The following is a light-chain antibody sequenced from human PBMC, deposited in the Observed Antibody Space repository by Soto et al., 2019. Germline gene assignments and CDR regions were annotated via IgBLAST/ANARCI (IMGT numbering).Light chain of an antibody. J-gene: IGKJ5*01. CDR2: DAS. CDR3: QQRSNWPPTIT. Sequence: EIVLTQSPATVSLSPGERATLSCRASQSVSSYLAWYQQKPGQAPRLLIYDASNRATGIPARFSGSGSGTDFTLTISSLEPEDFAVDYCQQRSNWPPTITFGQGTRLEIK. CDR1: QSVSSY. V-gene: IGKV3-11*01.